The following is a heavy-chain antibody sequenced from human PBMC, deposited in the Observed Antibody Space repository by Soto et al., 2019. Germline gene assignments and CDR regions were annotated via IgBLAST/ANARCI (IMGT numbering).Heavy chain of an antibody. CDR1: GGSISSYY. CDR3: GRDGRQNLFDY. J-gene: IGHJ4*02. Sequence: SETLSLTCTVSGGSISSYYWSWIRQPPGKGLEWIGYIYYSGSTNYNPSLKSRVTISVDTSKNQFSLKLSSVTAADTAVYYCGRDGRQNLFDYWGQGTLVTVSS. V-gene: IGHV4-59*01. CDR2: IYYSGST.